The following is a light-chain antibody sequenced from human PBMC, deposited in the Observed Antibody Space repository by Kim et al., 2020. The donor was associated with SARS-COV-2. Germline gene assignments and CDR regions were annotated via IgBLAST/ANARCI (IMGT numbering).Light chain of an antibody. CDR2: DAS. V-gene: IGKV3-11*01. CDR3: QQRGDFPT. Sequence: SLSPGEGATLSCRASQSVGTYLAWYQQKPGQAPRLLIYDASPRAAGIPARFSGSGSGTDFTLTISSLEPEDFAVYYCQQRGDFPTFGGGTKVDIK. J-gene: IGKJ4*01. CDR1: QSVGTY.